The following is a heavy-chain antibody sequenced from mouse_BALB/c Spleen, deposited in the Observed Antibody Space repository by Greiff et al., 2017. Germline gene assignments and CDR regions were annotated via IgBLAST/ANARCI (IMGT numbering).Heavy chain of an antibody. CDR1: GFTFSSFG. V-gene: IGHV5-17*02. J-gene: IGHJ4*01. Sequence: EVKLVESGGGLVQPGGSRKLSCAASGFTFSSFGMHWVRQAPEKGLEWVAYISSGSSTIYYADTVKGRFTISRDNPKNTLFLQMTSLRSEDTAMYYCARMENRYDALYYAMDYWGQGTSGTVSS. CDR3: ARMENRYDALYYAMDY. D-gene: IGHD2-14*01. CDR2: ISSGSSTI.